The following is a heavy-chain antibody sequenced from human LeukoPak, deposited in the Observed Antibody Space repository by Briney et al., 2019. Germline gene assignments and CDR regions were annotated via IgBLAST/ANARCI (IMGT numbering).Heavy chain of an antibody. V-gene: IGHV4-34*01. CDR1: GGSFSGYY. J-gene: IGHJ6*03. CDR2: INHSGST. CDR3: AREGSNYAFFPNYYYYYMDV. D-gene: IGHD4-11*01. Sequence: SETLSLTCDVYGGSFSGYYWSWIRQPPGKGLEWIGEINHSGSTNYNPSLKSRVTISVDTSKNQFSLKLSSVTAADTAVYYCAREGSNYAFFPNYYYYYMDVWGKGTTVTVSS.